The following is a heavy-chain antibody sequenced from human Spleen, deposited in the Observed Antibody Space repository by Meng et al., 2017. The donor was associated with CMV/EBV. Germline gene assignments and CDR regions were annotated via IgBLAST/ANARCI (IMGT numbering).Heavy chain of an antibody. CDR1: GFTVSRIS. J-gene: IGHJ4*02. D-gene: IGHD2-15*01. V-gene: IGHV3-53*01. Sequence: GESLKISCAASGFTVSRISMSWVRQAPGKGLEWVSILYTSGITYYADSVKGRFTISRDDSSNTLYLQMNSLRAEDTAVYYCARGYCGGASCSLGDFWGGYHFDYWGQGTLVTVSS. CDR2: LYTSGIT. CDR3: ARGYCGGASCSLGDFWGGYHFDY.